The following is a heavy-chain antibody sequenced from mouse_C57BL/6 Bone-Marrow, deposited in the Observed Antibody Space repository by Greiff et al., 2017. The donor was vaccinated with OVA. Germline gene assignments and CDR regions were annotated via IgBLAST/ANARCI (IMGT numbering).Heavy chain of an antibody. CDR2: IRSKRSTYAT. Sequence: EVQLVESGGGLVQPKGSLKLSCAASGFTFTTYAMPWVRQAPGKGLEWFALIRSKRSTYATYYADSVKDRFTISQDDSQSMRYLKMNSLKTEDTAMYYCVRDGDDYGSWFAYWGQGTLVTVSA. CDR3: VRDGDDYGSWFAY. D-gene: IGHD2-4*01. CDR1: GFTFTTYA. J-gene: IGHJ3*01. V-gene: IGHV10-3*01.